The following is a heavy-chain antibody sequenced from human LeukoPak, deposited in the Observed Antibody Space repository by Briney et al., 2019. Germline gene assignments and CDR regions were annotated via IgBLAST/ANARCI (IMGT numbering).Heavy chain of an antibody. D-gene: IGHD1-26*01. J-gene: IGHJ3*02. CDR2: INSDGSST. V-gene: IGHV3-74*01. CDR3: ARAGGATGAFDI. Sequence: QPGGSLRLSCAASGFTFSSYWIHWVRQAPGKGLVWVSRINSDGSSTSYADSVKGRFTISRDNAKNTLYLQMNSLRAEDTAVYYCARAGGATGAFDIWGQGTMVTVPS. CDR1: GFTFSSYW.